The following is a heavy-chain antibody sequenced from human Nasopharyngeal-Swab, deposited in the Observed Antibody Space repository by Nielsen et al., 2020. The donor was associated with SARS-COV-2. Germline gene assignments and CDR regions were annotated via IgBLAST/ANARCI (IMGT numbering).Heavy chain of an antibody. J-gene: IGHJ6*02. D-gene: IGHD3-3*01. Sequence: WVRQAPGQGLEWMGRIIPILGIANYAQKFQGRVTITADKSTSTAYMELSSLRSEDTAMYYCARAAILFGMDVWGQGTTVTVSS. CDR3: ARAAILFGMDV. CDR2: IIPILGIA. V-gene: IGHV1-69*04.